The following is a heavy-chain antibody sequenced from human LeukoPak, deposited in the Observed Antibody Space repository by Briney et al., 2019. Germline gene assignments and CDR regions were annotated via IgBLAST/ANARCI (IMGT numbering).Heavy chain of an antibody. CDR1: GGSFSGYY. J-gene: IGHJ3*01. V-gene: IGHV4-34*01. CDR2: INHSGST. Sequence: SETLSLTCAVYGGSFSGYYWSWIRQPPGKGLEWIGEINHSGSTSYSPSLKSRVTISVDTSKNLFSLKLNSVTAAYTAVYYCARQPETWGQGTMVTVPS. CDR3: ARQPET.